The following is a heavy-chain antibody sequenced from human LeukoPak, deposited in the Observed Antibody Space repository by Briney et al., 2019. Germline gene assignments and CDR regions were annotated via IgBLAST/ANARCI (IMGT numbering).Heavy chain of an antibody. CDR3: ATNWNYYYYYMDV. Sequence: PSETLSLTCTVSGGSISSHYWSWIRQPPGKGLEWIGYIYYSGSTNYNPSLKSRVTISVDTSKNQFSLKLSSVTAADTAVYYCATNWNYYYYYMDVWGKGTTVTVSS. D-gene: IGHD1-20*01. V-gene: IGHV4-59*11. CDR1: GGSISSHY. CDR2: IYYSGST. J-gene: IGHJ6*03.